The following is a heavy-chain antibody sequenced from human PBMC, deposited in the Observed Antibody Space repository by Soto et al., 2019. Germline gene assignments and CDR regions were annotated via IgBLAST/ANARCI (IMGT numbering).Heavy chain of an antibody. D-gene: IGHD2-2*01. V-gene: IGHV1-8*01. CDR1: GYTFTSYD. J-gene: IGHJ6*02. Sequence: ASVKVSCKASGYTFTSYDINWVRQATGQGLEWMGWMNPNSGNTGYAQKFQGRVTMTRNTSISTAYMELSSLRSEDTAVYYCARERIVVVPAATPVYYYYGMDVWGQGTTVTVSS. CDR3: ARERIVVVPAATPVYYYYGMDV. CDR2: MNPNSGNT.